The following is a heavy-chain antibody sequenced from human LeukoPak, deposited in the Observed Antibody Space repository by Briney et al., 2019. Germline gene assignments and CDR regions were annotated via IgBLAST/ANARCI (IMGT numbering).Heavy chain of an antibody. CDR3: TRGPTQLWLYYGMGV. Sequence: GGSLRLSCTASGFTFGDHAMSWVRQDPGKGLEWVGFIRSKSYGGTTEYAASVKGRFTISRDDSKSIAYLQMNSLKTEDTAVYYCTRGPTQLWLYYGMGVWGQGTTVTVS. V-gene: IGHV3-49*04. CDR2: IRSKSYGGTT. D-gene: IGHD5-18*01. J-gene: IGHJ6*02. CDR1: GFTFGDHA.